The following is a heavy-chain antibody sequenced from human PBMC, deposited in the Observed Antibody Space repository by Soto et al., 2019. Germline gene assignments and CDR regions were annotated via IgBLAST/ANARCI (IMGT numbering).Heavy chain of an antibody. CDR3: ARDPGGPTVTYHFDY. J-gene: IGHJ4*02. Sequence: QVQLVESGGGVVQPGRSLRLSCAASGFTFSSYAMHWGRQAPGKGLEWVAVISYDGSNKYYADSVKGRFTISRDNSQNTLYLQMNSLRAEDTAVYYCARDPGGPTVTYHFDYWGQGTLVTVSS. CDR2: ISYDGSNK. CDR1: GFTFSSYA. V-gene: IGHV3-30-3*01. D-gene: IGHD4-17*01.